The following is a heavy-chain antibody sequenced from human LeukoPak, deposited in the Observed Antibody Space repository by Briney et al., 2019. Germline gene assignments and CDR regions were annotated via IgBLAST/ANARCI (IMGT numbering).Heavy chain of an antibody. V-gene: IGHV3-30*02. J-gene: IGHJ4*02. Sequence: GGSLRLSCAASGFTFSSYGMHWVRQAPGKGLEWVAFIRYDGSNKYYADSVKGRFTISRGNSKNTLYLQMNSLRAEDTAVYYCAKESRGKIAAAGTVIDYWGQGTLVTVSS. CDR2: IRYDGSNK. CDR1: GFTFSSYG. D-gene: IGHD6-13*01. CDR3: AKESRGKIAAAGTVIDY.